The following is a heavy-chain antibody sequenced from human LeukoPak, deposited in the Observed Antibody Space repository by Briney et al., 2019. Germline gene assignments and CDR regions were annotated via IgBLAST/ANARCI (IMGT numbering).Heavy chain of an antibody. CDR3: ARSYYERDAFDI. Sequence: ASVKVSCKASGYTFTGYYMHWVRQAPGQGLEWMGIINPSGGSTSYTQKFQGRVTMTRDTSTSTVYMELSSLRSEDTAVFYCARSYYERDAFDIWGQGTKVTVSS. J-gene: IGHJ3*02. V-gene: IGHV1-46*01. CDR1: GYTFTGYY. CDR2: INPSGGST. D-gene: IGHD3-22*01.